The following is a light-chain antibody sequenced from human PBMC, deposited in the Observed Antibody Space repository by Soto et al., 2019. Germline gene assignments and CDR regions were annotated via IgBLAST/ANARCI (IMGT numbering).Light chain of an antibody. V-gene: IGLV1-40*01. CDR2: ANS. J-gene: IGLJ3*02. Sequence: QSVLTQPPSVSGAPGQRVTISCTGSSSNIGAGYDVYWYQQLPGTAPKLLISANSNRPSGVPDRFSGSKSGTSASLAITGLQAEDEADYYCQSYDSSLSGWVFGGGTKLTVL. CDR3: QSYDSSLSGWV. CDR1: SSNIGAGYD.